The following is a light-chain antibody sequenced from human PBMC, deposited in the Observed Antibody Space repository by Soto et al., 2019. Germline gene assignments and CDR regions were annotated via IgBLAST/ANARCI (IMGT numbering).Light chain of an antibody. V-gene: IGKV3-20*01. CDR3: QQYGSSPWT. J-gene: IGKJ1*01. CDR2: GAS. Sequence: EIVLTQSPGTLSLSPGERATLSCRASQSVSSSYLAWYQQKPGQAPRPLIYGASSRAIGIPDRFSGSGSGTVFTLTISRLEPQDFAMYYCQQYGSSPWTFGQGTKVDIK. CDR1: QSVSSSY.